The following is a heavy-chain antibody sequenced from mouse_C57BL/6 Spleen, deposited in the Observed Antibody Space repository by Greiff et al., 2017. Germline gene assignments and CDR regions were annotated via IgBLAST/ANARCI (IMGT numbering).Heavy chain of an antibody. CDR1: GYTFTSYW. J-gene: IGHJ3*01. V-gene: IGHV1-55*01. D-gene: IGHD2-4*01. CDR2: IYPGSGST. CDR3: ARRSYYDYEGFAY. Sequence: QVHVKQPGAELVKPGASVKMSCKASGYTFTSYWITWVKQRPGQGLEWIGDIYPGSGSTNYNEKFKSKATLTVDTSSSTAYMQLSSLTSEDSAVYYCARRSYYDYEGFAYWGQGTLVTVSA.